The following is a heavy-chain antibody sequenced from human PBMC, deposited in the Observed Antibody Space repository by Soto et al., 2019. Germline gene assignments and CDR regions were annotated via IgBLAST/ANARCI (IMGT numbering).Heavy chain of an antibody. CDR1: RTSFVGSY. V-gene: IGHV4-34*01. CDR3: ATAPGPY. CDR2: INHSGST. Sequence: SATLSLTCAFDRTSFVGSYWSWIHKTSWTGLEWIGAINHSGSTNYNPSLKSRVTISVDTSKTPFSLKLSFVPAAVTAVYYCATAPGPYWGQGTLVTVSS. J-gene: IGHJ4*02. D-gene: IGHD2-21*02.